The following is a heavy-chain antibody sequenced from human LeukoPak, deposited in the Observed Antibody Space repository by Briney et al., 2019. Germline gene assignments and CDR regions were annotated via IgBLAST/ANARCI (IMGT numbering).Heavy chain of an antibody. CDR3: ARGSGIAMIVVVKHFDY. V-gene: IGHV4-34*01. Sequence: SETLSLTCAVYGGSFSGYYWSWIRQPPGKGLKWIGEINHSGSTNYNPSLKSRVTISVDTSKNQFSLKLSSVTAADTAVYYCARGSGIAMIVVVKHFDYWGQGTLVTVSS. J-gene: IGHJ4*02. CDR1: GGSFSGYY. CDR2: INHSGST. D-gene: IGHD3-22*01.